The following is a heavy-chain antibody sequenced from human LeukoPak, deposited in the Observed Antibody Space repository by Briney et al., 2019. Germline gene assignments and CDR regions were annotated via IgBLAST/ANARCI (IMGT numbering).Heavy chain of an antibody. D-gene: IGHD2-2*01. V-gene: IGHV4-39*01. CDR1: GGSFSPYY. CDR3: ARHSIVVVPAATRRGPGAFDY. J-gene: IGHJ4*02. Sequence: PSETLSLTCAVYGGSFSPYYWGWIRQPPGKGLEWIGSIYYSGSTYYNPSLKSRVTISVDTSKNQFSLKLSSVTAADTAVYYCARHSIVVVPAATRRGPGAFDYWGQGTLVTVSS. CDR2: IYYSGST.